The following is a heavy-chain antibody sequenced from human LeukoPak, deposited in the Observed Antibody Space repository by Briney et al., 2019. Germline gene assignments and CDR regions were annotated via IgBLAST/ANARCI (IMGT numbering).Heavy chain of an antibody. V-gene: IGHV4-4*02. CDR3: ARAQPGILYYYGMDV. CDR1: GGSISSSNW. Sequence: SETLSLTCAVSGGSISSSNWWSWVRQPPGKGLEWIGEIYHSGSTNYNPSLKCRVTISVDKSKNQFSLKLSSVTAADTAVYYCARAQPGILYYYGMDVWGQGTTVTVSS. D-gene: IGHD7-27*01. CDR2: IYHSGST. J-gene: IGHJ6*02.